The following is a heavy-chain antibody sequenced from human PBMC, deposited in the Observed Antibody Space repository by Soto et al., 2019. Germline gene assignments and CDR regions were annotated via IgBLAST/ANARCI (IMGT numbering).Heavy chain of an antibody. V-gene: IGHV1-2*04. CDR1: GYTFTGYY. J-gene: IGHJ4*02. CDR2: INPNSGGT. CDR3: ARDRGSYVFY. Sequence: GASVKGSCKASGYTFTGYYMHWVRQAPGQGLEWMGWINPNSGGTNYAQKFQGWVTMTRDTSTSTVYMELSSLRSEDTAVYYCARDRGSYVFYWGQGTLVTVSS. D-gene: IGHD1-26*01.